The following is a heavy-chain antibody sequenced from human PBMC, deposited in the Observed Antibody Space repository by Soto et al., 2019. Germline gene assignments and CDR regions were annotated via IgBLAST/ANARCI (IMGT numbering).Heavy chain of an antibody. D-gene: IGHD3-3*01. Sequence: GGSLRLSCAASGFTFSDYYMSWIRQAPGKGLEWVSYISSSGSTIYYADSVKGRFTISRDNAKNSLYLRMNSLRAEDTAVYYCARGGGQDYDFWSGYLGPHYYYYYYMDVWGKGTTVTVSS. J-gene: IGHJ6*03. CDR3: ARGGGQDYDFWSGYLGPHYYYYYYMDV. V-gene: IGHV3-11*01. CDR2: ISSSGSTI. CDR1: GFTFSDYY.